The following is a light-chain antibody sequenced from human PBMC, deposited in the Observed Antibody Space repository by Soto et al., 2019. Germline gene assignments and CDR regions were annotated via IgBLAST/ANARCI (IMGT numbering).Light chain of an antibody. CDR2: GAS. V-gene: IGKV3-15*01. Sequence: EIVMTHSAATLSVSPGERATLSCRASRSVSITLAWYQQKPGQAPRPLIYGASTRATGIPARFSGSGSGTEFTLTISSLQSEDFAVYYCQQYNNWPPLTFGGGTKVDIK. CDR3: QQYNNWPPLT. J-gene: IGKJ4*01. CDR1: RSVSIT.